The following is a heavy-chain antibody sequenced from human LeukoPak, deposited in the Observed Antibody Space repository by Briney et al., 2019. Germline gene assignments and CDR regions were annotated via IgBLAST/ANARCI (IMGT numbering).Heavy chain of an antibody. Sequence: SETLSLTCSVSGGSISSSSYYWGWIRQPPGKGLEWIGSIYYSGSTYYNPSLRSRVTISVDKSKNQFSLKLSSVTAADTAVYYCARVNRGYSGYVGIDPWGQGTLVTVSS. J-gene: IGHJ5*02. CDR3: ARVNRGYSGYVGIDP. CDR2: IYYSGST. V-gene: IGHV4-39*07. D-gene: IGHD5-12*01. CDR1: GGSISSSSYY.